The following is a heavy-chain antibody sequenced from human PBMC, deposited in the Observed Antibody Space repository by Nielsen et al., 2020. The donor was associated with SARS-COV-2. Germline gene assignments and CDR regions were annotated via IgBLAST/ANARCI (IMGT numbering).Heavy chain of an antibody. Sequence: SETLSLTCTVSGGSISSSSYYWSWIRQPPGKGLEWIGYIYYSGSTNYNPSLKSRVTISVDTSKNQFSLKLSSVTAADTAVYYCARVVTGSSWYYFDYWGQGTLVTVSS. V-gene: IGHV4-61*01. J-gene: IGHJ4*02. CDR1: GGSISSSSYY. CDR3: ARVVTGSSWYYFDY. CDR2: IYYSGST. D-gene: IGHD6-13*01.